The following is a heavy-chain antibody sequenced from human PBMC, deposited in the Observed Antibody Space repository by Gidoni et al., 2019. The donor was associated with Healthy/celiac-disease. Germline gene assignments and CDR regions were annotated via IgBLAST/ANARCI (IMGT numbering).Heavy chain of an antibody. CDR2: IIPIFGTA. V-gene: IGHV1-69*01. CDR1: GGTFSSYA. CDR3: ARDVTYHEYDFWSGYPARH. Sequence: QVQLVQSGAEVKKPGSSVKVSCKASGGTFSSYAISWVRQAPGQGLEWMGGIIPIFGTANYAQKFQGRVTITADESTSTAYMELSSLRSEDTAVYYCARDVTYHEYDFWSGYPARHWGQGTLVTVSS. J-gene: IGHJ4*02. D-gene: IGHD3-3*01.